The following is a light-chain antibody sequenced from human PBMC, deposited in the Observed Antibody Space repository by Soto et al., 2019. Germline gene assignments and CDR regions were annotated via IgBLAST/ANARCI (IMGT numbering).Light chain of an antibody. CDR3: QQNYSPPPIT. Sequence: DIQMTQSPSSLSASVGDRVTITCRASQSITRFLNWYQQKPGKAPRLLIYAASNLQSGVPSRFSGSGYGTDFALTISSLQPEDFATYYCQQNYSPPPITFGQGTRLEI. CDR2: AAS. J-gene: IGKJ5*01. CDR1: QSITRF. V-gene: IGKV1-39*01.